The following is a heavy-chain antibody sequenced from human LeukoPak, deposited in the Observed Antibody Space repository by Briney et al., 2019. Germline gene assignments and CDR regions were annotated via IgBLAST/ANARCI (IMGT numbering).Heavy chain of an antibody. V-gene: IGHV5-51*01. CDR3: VRHGLGSSWFGFDY. D-gene: IGHD6-13*01. J-gene: IGHJ4*02. CDR2: IYPGDSDP. CDR1: GYTFTTYW. Sequence: GESLKISCKGSGYTFTTYWIGWVRQMPGKGLEWMGIIYPGDSDPRYRPSFQGQVTVSADESISTAYLQWSSLKASDSAMYYCVRHGLGSSWFGFDYWGQGTLVTVSS.